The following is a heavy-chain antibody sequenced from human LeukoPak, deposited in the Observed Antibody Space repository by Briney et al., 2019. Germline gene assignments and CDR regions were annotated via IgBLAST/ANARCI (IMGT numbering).Heavy chain of an antibody. D-gene: IGHD2-2*01. Sequence: PSETLSLTCTVSGGSISSYYWSWIQQPAGKGLEWIGRIYSSGSTSYNPSLKSRVTMSVDTSKNQFSLKLSSVTAADTAVYYCAREYCSSTSCYAAWFDPWGQGTLVTVSS. CDR1: GGSISSYY. CDR3: AREYCSSTSCYAAWFDP. CDR2: IYSSGST. V-gene: IGHV4-4*07. J-gene: IGHJ5*02.